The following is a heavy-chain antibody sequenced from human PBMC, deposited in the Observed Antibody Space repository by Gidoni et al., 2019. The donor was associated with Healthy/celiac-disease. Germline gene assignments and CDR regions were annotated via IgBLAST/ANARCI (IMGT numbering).Heavy chain of an antibody. J-gene: IGHJ6*02. CDR3: ARVTLAYGMDV. CDR1: GGSISSYY. CDR2: IYYSGST. Sequence: QVQLQESGPGLVTPSETLSLTCTVSGGSISSYYWSWIRQPPGKGLEWIGYIYYSGSTNYNPSLKSRVTISVDTSKNQFSLKLSSVTAADTAVYYCARVTLAYGMDVWGQGTTVTVSS. V-gene: IGHV4-59*01.